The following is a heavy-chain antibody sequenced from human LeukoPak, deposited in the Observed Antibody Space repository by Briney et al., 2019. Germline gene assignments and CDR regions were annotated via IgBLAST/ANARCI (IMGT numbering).Heavy chain of an antibody. CDR2: VYYSGST. D-gene: IGHD6-13*01. Sequence: SETLSLTFSVSGGSIFSGSYYWGWIRPPPGKGLEWIGSVYYSGSTYYNPSLKSRVTISVDTSKNQFSLKLSSVTAADTAVYYCARGQQLTGCSFFDYWGQGTLVTVSS. CDR1: GGSIFSGSYY. CDR3: ARGQQLTGCSFFDY. J-gene: IGHJ4*02. V-gene: IGHV4-39*01.